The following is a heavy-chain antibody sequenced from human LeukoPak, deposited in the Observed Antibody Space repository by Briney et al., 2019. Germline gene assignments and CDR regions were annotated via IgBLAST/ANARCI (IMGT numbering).Heavy chain of an antibody. CDR2: ISSSGSTI. V-gene: IGHV3-11*01. CDR3: ARENVSPRTDAFDI. J-gene: IGHJ3*02. Sequence: GGSLRLSCAASGFTFSDYYMSWIRRAPGKGLEYVSYISSSGSTIYYADSVKGRFTISRDNAKNSLYLQMNSLRAEDTALYYCARENVSPRTDAFDIWGQGTMVTVSS. CDR1: GFTFSDYY. D-gene: IGHD1-1*01.